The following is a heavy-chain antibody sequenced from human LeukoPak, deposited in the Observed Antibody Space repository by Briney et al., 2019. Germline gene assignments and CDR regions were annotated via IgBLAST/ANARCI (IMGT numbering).Heavy chain of an antibody. V-gene: IGHV5-51*01. D-gene: IGHD2-21*02. CDR1: GYNFPRHW. CDR2: IFPDDSDT. CDR3: ASRVGVAGTFDAFDL. Sequence: PGESLKISCATSGYNFPRHWIGWVRQMPGKGLEYVGVIFPDDSDTRYSPSSEGHVTISADTSIKTAYLEWRSLQASDTTIYFCASRVGVAGTFDAFDLWGQGTMVTVSS. J-gene: IGHJ3*01.